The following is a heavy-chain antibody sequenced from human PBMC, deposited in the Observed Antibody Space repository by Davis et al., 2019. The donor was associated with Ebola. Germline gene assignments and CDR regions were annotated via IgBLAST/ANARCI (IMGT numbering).Heavy chain of an antibody. CDR1: GYTFTSYA. J-gene: IGHJ4*02. V-gene: IGHV1-3*01. Sequence: AASVKVSCKASGYTFTSYAMHWVRQAPGQRLEWMGWINAGNGNTKYSQRFQGRVTITRDTSASTAYMELSSLRSEDTAVYYCARGHPLDDIVVVPAPDYWGQGTLVTVSS. CDR3: ARGHPLDDIVVVPAPDY. CDR2: INAGNGNT. D-gene: IGHD2-2*01.